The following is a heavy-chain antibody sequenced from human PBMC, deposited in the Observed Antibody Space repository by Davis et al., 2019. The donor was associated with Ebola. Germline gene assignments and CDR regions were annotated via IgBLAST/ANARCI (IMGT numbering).Heavy chain of an antibody. D-gene: IGHD2-15*01. CDR2: IIPIFGTA. CDR1: GYTFTSYD. Sequence: SVKVSCKASGYTFTSYDINWVRQATGQGLEWMGGIIPIFGTANYAQKFQGRVTITADESTSTAYMELSSLRSEDTAVYYCARAVVAATPDYYYGMDVWGKGTTVTVSS. V-gene: IGHV1-69*13. J-gene: IGHJ6*04. CDR3: ARAVVAATPDYYYGMDV.